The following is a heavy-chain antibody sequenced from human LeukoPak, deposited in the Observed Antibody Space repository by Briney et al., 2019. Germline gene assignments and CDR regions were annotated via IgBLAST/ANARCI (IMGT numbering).Heavy chain of an antibody. D-gene: IGHD3-3*01. CDR1: GGSISSYH. CDR3: TRSLGVVIHGGMDV. J-gene: IGHJ6*02. Sequence: KPSETLSLTCTVSGGSISSYHWSWIRQPPGKGLEWIGHIYYTGRTNYNPSLKSRVTISLDTSKNQCSLKLSSVTAADTAVYYCTRSLGVVIHGGMDVWGQGTTVTVSS. CDR2: IYYTGRT. V-gene: IGHV4-59*01.